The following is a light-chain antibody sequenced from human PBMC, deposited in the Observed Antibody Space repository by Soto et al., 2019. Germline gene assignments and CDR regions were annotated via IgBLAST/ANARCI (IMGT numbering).Light chain of an antibody. CDR1: QVIGSRY. CDR3: QQFGSSIPHT. CDR2: GAS. Sequence: EIVMTQSPGTLSLSPGERATISCRASQVIGSRYLAWYHQKSGQAPRLLNYGASSRATGIPDRFSGSGSGTDFTLTISRLEPEDFGVYYCQQFGSSIPHTFGQGTKLEIK. J-gene: IGKJ2*01. V-gene: IGKV3-20*01.